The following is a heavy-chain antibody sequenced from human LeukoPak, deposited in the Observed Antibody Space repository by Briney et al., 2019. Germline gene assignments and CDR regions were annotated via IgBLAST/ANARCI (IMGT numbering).Heavy chain of an antibody. J-gene: IGHJ5*02. D-gene: IGHD3-3*01. CDR2: IYYSGST. CDR1: GGSISSYY. V-gene: IGHV4-59*01. CDR3: ARVSTPPYYDFSSGPLNWFDP. Sequence: SETLSLTCTVSGGSISSYYWSWIRQPPGKGLEWIGYIYYSGSTNYNPSLKSRVTISVDTSKNQFSLKLSSVTAADTAVYYCARVSTPPYYDFSSGPLNWFDPWGQGTLVTVSS.